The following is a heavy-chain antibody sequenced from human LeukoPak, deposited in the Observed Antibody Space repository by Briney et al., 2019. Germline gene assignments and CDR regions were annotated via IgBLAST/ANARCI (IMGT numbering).Heavy chain of an antibody. D-gene: IGHD6-19*01. V-gene: IGHV4-59*08. Sequence: SETLSLTCTVSGASISSYYWSWIRQPPGKGLEWIGYIYYSGSTNYNPSLKSRVTISIDTSKNQFSLKLNSVTAADTAVYYCARYSSGWPNCFDYWGQGTLVTVSS. CDR3: ARYSSGWPNCFDY. CDR1: GASISSYY. J-gene: IGHJ4*02. CDR2: IYYSGST.